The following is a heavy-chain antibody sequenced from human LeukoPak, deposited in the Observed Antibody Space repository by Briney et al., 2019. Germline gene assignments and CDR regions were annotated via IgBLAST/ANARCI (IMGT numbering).Heavy chain of an antibody. CDR3: ASTSRDGYNS. CDR1: GGSFSDYY. D-gene: IGHD5-24*01. Sequence: SETLSLTCAVYGGSFSDYYWSWIRQPPGKGLEWIGEINHSGSTNYNPSLKSRVTISVDTSKNQFSLKLSSVTAADTAVYYCASTSRDGYNSWGQGTLVTVSS. CDR2: INHSGST. J-gene: IGHJ4*02. V-gene: IGHV4-34*01.